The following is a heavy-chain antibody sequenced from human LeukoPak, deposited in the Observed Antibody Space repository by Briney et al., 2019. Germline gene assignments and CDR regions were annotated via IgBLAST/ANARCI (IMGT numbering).Heavy chain of an antibody. CDR2: IYSGGST. J-gene: IGHJ5*02. D-gene: IGHD1-14*01. CDR3: ARGQAGTSWFDP. V-gene: IGHV3-53*01. Sequence: GGSLRPSWAASGFTVSSNYMSWVRQAPGKGLEWVSVIYSGGSTYYADSVKGRFTISRDNSKNTLYLQMNSLRDEDTAVYFCARGQAGTSWFDPWGQGTLVTVSS. CDR1: GFTVSSNY.